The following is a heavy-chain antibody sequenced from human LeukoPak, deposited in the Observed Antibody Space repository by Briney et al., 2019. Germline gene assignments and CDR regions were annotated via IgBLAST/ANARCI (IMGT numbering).Heavy chain of an antibody. Sequence: EGSLRLSCAASGFIFNKYWMNWVRQAPGKGLEWVANINQDGSEKYYMDSVKGRFTISRDSAKNSLYVQMNGLTAEDTAVYFCARAGLPVAFDYWGQGTLVTVSS. CDR3: ARAGLPVAFDY. D-gene: IGHD2-2*01. J-gene: IGHJ4*02. CDR1: GFIFNKYW. CDR2: INQDGSEK. V-gene: IGHV3-7*01.